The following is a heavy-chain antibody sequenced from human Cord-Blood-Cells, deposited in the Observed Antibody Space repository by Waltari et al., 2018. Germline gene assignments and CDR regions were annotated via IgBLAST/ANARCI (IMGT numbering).Heavy chain of an antibody. CDR2: INADNGNT. CDR3: ARVTDQGGYGWFDP. J-gene: IGHJ5*02. D-gene: IGHD5-18*01. Sequence: QVQLVQSGAEVKKPGASVQVSCKASGYTFTSYAMHWVRQAPGQRLEWMGWINADNGNTKYSQKFQGRGTITRDTSASTDYMELSSLRSEDTAVYYCARVTDQGGYGWFDPWGQGTLVTVSS. V-gene: IGHV1-3*01. CDR1: GYTFTSYA.